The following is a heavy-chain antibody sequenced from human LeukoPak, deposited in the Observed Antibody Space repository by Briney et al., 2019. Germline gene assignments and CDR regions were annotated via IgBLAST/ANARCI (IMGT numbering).Heavy chain of an antibody. V-gene: IGHV1-69*05. CDR3: ARDQHLYVEAMGLAFDI. D-gene: IGHD5-18*01. CDR2: IIPIFGTA. J-gene: IGHJ3*02. Sequence: SVKVSCKASGGTFSSYAISWVRQAPGQGLEWMGGIIPIFGTANYAQKFQGRVTITTDESTSTAYMELSSLRSEDTAVYYCARDQHLYVEAMGLAFDIWGQGTMVTVSS. CDR1: GGTFSSYA.